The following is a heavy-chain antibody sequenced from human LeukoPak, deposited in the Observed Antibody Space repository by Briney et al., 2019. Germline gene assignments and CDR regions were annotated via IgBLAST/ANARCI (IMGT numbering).Heavy chain of an antibody. D-gene: IGHD4-11*01. Sequence: SETLSLTCTVSGGSISSYYWSWIRQPPGKGLEWIGYIYYSGSTNYNPSLKSRVTISVDTSKNQFSLKLSSVTAADTAVYYCARDRATVTHNWFDPGGQGTLVTVSS. CDR1: GGSISSYY. CDR2: IYYSGST. V-gene: IGHV4-59*01. J-gene: IGHJ5*02. CDR3: ARDRATVTHNWFDP.